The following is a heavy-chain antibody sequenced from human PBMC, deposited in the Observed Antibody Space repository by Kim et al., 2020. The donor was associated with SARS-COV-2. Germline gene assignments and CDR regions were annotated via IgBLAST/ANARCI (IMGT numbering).Heavy chain of an antibody. CDR2: INHSGST. Sequence: EINHSGSTNYNPSLKGRVTISVDTSKNQFSLKLSSVTAADTAVYYCARDYDCDYWGQGTLVTVSS. V-gene: IGHV4-34*01. D-gene: IGHD4-17*01. CDR3: ARDYDCDY. J-gene: IGHJ4*02.